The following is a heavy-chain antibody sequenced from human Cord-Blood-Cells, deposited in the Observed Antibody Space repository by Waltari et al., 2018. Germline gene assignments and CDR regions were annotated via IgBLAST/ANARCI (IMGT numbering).Heavy chain of an antibody. CDR1: DYTFSGHH. CDR3: ARGRHTEWLPYDY. Sequence: QVQLSQSGAEVKKPGASVNVSCKASDYTFSGHHLHRAPQAPGQGLEWMGWINPNSGGTNYAQKFQGWVTMTRDTSISTAYMELSRLRSDDTAVYYCARGRHTEWLPYDYWGQGTLVTVSS. CDR2: INPNSGGT. J-gene: IGHJ4*02. D-gene: IGHD3-3*01. V-gene: IGHV1-2*04.